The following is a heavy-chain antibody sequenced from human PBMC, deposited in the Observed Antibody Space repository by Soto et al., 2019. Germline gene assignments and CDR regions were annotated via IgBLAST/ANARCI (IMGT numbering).Heavy chain of an antibody. J-gene: IGHJ4*02. CDR3: ARELDPYYGGNSLSLDH. Sequence: QVQLVQSGAEVKKPGSSVKVSCKASGGSFSTYGINWVRLAPGQGLEWMGGIIPKFGTTNYAQKFQGRVTIIEDESTNTAYMELNYLRSEDTAVYFCARELDPYYGGNSLSLDHWGQGTLVTVSS. D-gene: IGHD4-17*01. CDR2: IIPKFGTT. V-gene: IGHV1-69*13. CDR1: GGSFSTYG.